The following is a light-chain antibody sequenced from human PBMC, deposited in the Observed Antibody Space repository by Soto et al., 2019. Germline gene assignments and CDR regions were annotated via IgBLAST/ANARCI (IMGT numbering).Light chain of an antibody. CDR2: EAS. CDR3: CSYAGSITWV. Sequence: QSALTQPASVSGSPGQSITISCTGTSSDVGSYSLVSWYQQHPGKAPKVMIYEASKRPSGVSNRFSGSKSGNTASLTISGLQAEDEADYYCCSYAGSITWVFGGGTKLTVL. J-gene: IGLJ3*02. CDR1: SSDVGSYSL. V-gene: IGLV2-23*01.